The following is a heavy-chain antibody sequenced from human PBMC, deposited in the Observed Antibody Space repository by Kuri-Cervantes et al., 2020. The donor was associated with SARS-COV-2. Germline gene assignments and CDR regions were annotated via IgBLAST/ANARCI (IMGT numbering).Heavy chain of an antibody. J-gene: IGHJ3*02. D-gene: IGHD6-13*01. CDR1: GFTFSSYW. V-gene: IGHV3-30*02. CDR3: AKIPIIAAAGADAFDI. CDR2: IRYDGSNK. Sequence: LSLTCAASGFTFSSYWMSWVRQAPGKGLEWVAFIRYDGSNKYYADSVKGRFTISRDNSKNTLYLQMNSLRAEDTAVYYCAKIPIIAAAGADAFDIWGQGTMVTVSS.